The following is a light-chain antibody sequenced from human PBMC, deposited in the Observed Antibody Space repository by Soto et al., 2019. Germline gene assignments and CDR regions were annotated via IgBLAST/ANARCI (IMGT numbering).Light chain of an antibody. CDR3: QQYGSSVWT. J-gene: IGKJ1*01. V-gene: IGKV3-20*01. CDR2: GSS. Sequence: EIVLTQSPGTLSLSPGERATLSCRASQSVGSTYLAWYQQKPGQPPRLLIYGSSTRASGIPDRFSGSGSGTDFTLTNSRLEPEDFAVYYCQQYGSSVWTFGQGTKVDI. CDR1: QSVGSTY.